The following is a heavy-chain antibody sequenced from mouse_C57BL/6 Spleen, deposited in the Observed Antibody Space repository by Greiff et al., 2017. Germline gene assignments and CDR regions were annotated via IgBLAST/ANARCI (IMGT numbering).Heavy chain of an antibody. CDR2: IDPSDSYT. V-gene: IGHV1-59*01. CDR1: GYTFTSYW. Sequence: QVQLQQPGAELVRPGTSVKLSCKASGYTFTSYWMHWVKQRPGQGLEWIGVIDPSDSYTNYNQKFKGKATLTVDTYSSTAYMQLSSLTSEDSAVYYCARERCHYYAMDYWGQGTSVTVSS. CDR3: ARERCHYYAMDY. J-gene: IGHJ4*01.